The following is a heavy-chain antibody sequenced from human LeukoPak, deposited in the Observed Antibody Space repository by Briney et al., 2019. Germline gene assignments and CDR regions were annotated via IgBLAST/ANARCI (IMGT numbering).Heavy chain of an antibody. Sequence: GGSLRLSCAASGFTFSTYSMTWVRQAPGRGLDWVAVIRYSGDITYYADSVEGRFTISRDKSKNKLKLQMNMLRVDDEAMYFYEKDSPTRGGGPQGHFDIWGRGTLVTVSS. CDR1: GFTFSTYS. J-gene: IGHJ2*01. CDR3: EKDSPTRGGGPQGHFDI. CDR2: IRYSGDIT. D-gene: IGHD2-15*01. V-gene: IGHV3-23*01.